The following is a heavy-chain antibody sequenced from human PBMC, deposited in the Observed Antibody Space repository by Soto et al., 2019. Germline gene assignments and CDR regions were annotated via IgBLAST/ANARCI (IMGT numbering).Heavy chain of an antibody. V-gene: IGHV4-30-2*01. CDR3: ARTEIKNSYGYHYFDY. CDR2: IYHSGST. CDR1: GGSISSGGYS. D-gene: IGHD5-18*01. J-gene: IGHJ4*02. Sequence: SETLSLTCAVSGGSISSGGYSWSWIRQPPGKGLEWIGYIYHSGSTYYNPSLKSRVTISVDRSKNQFSLKLSSVTAADTAVYYCARTEIKNSYGYHYFDYWGQGTLVTVSS.